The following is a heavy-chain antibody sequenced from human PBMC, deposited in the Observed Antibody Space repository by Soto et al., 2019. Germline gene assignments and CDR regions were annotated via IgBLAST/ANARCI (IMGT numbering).Heavy chain of an antibody. CDR1: GGSVSTGSYN. V-gene: IGHV4-61*01. J-gene: IGHJ6*02. CDR3: ARDGHGMDV. Sequence: SETLSLTCTVSGGSVSTGSYNWSWIRQPPGKGLEWIGKIFFTGSAHYNPSLRNRVTMSVDTSKDQFSLTLTSVTAADTAVYYCARDGHGMDVWGQGTTVTVSS. CDR2: IFFTGSA.